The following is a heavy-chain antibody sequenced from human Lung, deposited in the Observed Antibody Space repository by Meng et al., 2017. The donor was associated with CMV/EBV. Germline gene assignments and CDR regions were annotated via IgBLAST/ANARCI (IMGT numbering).Heavy chain of an antibody. D-gene: IGHD3-3*01. CDR1: GGSFRGYY. CDR3: ARAPIINDFWSGQVSNYFDS. CDR2: INHSGSI. V-gene: IGHV4-34*01. Sequence: SETLSFXCDVHGGSFRGYYWSWIRQPPGKGLEWIGEINHSGSINYNPSLRSRVTTSVDTSKDQFSLKLNSVTAAHTAVYYCARAPIINDFWSGQVSNYFDSWGQGTLVTVSS. J-gene: IGHJ4*02.